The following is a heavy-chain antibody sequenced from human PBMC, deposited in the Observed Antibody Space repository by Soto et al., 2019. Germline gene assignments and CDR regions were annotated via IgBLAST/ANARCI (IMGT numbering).Heavy chain of an antibody. CDR1: GFTFSSYG. D-gene: IGHD2-15*01. V-gene: IGHV3-33*01. CDR3: AREAYCSGGSCDQGLDY. J-gene: IGHJ4*02. CDR2: IWYDGGNK. Sequence: QVQLVESGGGVVQPGRSLRLSCAASGFTFSSYGMHWVRQAPGKGLEWVAVIWYDGGNKYYADSVKGRFTISRDNSKNTLYLQMNSLRAEDTAVYYCAREAYCSGGSCDQGLDYWGQGTLVTVSS.